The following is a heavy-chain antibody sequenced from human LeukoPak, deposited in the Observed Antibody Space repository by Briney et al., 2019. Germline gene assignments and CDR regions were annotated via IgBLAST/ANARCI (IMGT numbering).Heavy chain of an antibody. V-gene: IGHV3-48*04. CDR3: AREVTVICSYDCRFYYYYYMDV. Sequence: PGGSLRLSCAASGFPFSSYRMNWVRQAPGKGLEWVSYISSSSSTIYYADSVKGRFTISRDNAKNSLYLQMNSLSAEDTAVYYCAREVTVICSYDCRFYYYYYMDVWGKGTTVTVSS. CDR1: GFPFSSYR. J-gene: IGHJ6*03. CDR2: ISSSSSTI. D-gene: IGHD5-12*01.